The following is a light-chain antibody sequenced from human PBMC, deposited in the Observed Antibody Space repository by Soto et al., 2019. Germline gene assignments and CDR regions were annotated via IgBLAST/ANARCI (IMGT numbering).Light chain of an antibody. CDR3: RKYYGAPPLFT. Sequence: DIQMTQSPSSLSASVGDRVTLTCRAGHAIGNSLDWYHQKPGQVPKIVIFAAATLQSGVPTRFSGSGSGTDFTLTINSLLHEDVATDYYRKYYGAPPLFTFGPGTKVDIK. CDR2: AAA. V-gene: IGKV1-27*01. J-gene: IGKJ3*01. CDR1: HAIGNS.